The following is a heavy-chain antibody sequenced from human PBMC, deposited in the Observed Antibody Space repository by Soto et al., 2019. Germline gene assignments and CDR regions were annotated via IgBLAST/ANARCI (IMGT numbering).Heavy chain of an antibody. V-gene: IGHV3-23*01. D-gene: IGHD6-13*01. J-gene: IGHJ5*02. CDR2: VSDNGGRT. CDR3: TRDASRDSSARGWFDP. CDR1: GFTFSNYG. Sequence: PGGSLRLSCAASGFTFSNYGMSWVRQAPGKGLEWVSAVSDNGGRTRYADSVKGRFTISRDNSQNTLYLQMLSLRAEDTAVYYCTRDASRDSSARGWFDPWGPGTLVTVSS.